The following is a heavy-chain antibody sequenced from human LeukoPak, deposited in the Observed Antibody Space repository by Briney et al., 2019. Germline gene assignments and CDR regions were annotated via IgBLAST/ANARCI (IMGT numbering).Heavy chain of an antibody. D-gene: IGHD2-15*01. V-gene: IGHV1-2*04. CDR2: INPNSGGT. CDR1: GYTFTGHY. Sequence: GASVKVSCKASGYTFTGHYMHWVRQAPGQGLEWMGWINPNSGGTHYAQKFQGWVTMTRDTSISTAYMELSRLRSDDTAVYYCARGYCSGGSCYSFYDYWGQGTLVTVSS. CDR3: ARGYCSGGSCYSFYDY. J-gene: IGHJ4*02.